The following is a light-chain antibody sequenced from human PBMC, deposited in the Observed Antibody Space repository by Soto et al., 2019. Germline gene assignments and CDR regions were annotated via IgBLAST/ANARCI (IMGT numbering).Light chain of an antibody. CDR2: ANN. CDR1: SSNIGAGYD. CDR3: QSYDGSLSGVL. Sequence: QSALTQPPSVSGAPGQRVTISCTGSSSNIGAGYDVHWYQQLPGTAPKLLIYANNNRPSGVPDRFSGSKPGTSASLAITGLQAEDEADYYCQSYDGSLSGVLFGGGTKLTVL. J-gene: IGLJ2*01. V-gene: IGLV1-40*01.